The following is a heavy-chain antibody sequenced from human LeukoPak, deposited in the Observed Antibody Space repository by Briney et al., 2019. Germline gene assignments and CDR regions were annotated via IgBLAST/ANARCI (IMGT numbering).Heavy chain of an antibody. V-gene: IGHV3-30*02. CDR2: IRYDGSNK. CDR3: AKGENSGSYYGTFDY. Sequence: GGSLRLSGAASGFTFSSYGMHWVRQAPGKGLEWVAFIRYDGSNKYYADSVKGRFTISRDNSKNTLYLQMNSLRAEDTAVYYCAKGENSGSYYGTFDYWGQGTLVTVSS. CDR1: GFTFSSYG. D-gene: IGHD1-26*01. J-gene: IGHJ4*02.